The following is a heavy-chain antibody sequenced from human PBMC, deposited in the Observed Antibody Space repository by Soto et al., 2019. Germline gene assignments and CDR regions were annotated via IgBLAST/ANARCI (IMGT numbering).Heavy chain of an antibody. CDR2: IIPIFGTA. CDR1: GGTFSSYA. D-gene: IGHD5-12*01. Sequence: QVQLVQSGAEVKKPGSLVKVSCKASGGTFSSYAISWVRQAPGQGLEWMGGIIPIFGTANYAQKFQGRVTITADESTSTAYMELSSLRSEDTAVYYCARVGRDGYNLGELLYYFDYWGQGTLVTVSS. J-gene: IGHJ4*02. CDR3: ARVGRDGYNLGELLYYFDY. V-gene: IGHV1-69*01.